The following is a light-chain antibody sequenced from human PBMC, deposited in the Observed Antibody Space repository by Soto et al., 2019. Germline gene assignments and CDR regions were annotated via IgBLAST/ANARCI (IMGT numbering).Light chain of an antibody. CDR2: GAS. V-gene: IGKV3-15*01. CDR3: QQYNNRSPWT. Sequence: IEMTQSPATLSVPPGDTATLSCRASQSVSSNVAWYQRTPCQAPRLLIYGASTRATGIPARFSGSGSGTHFLFTIISIQYEDFAYYYCQQYNNRSPWTFGQGTNVEIK. J-gene: IGKJ1*01. CDR1: QSVSSN.